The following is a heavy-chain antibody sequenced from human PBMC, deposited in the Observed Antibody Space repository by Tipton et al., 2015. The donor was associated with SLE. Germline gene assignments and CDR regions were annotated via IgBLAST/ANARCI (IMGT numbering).Heavy chain of an antibody. Sequence: GSLRLSCAASGFTFSSYAMSWVRQAPGKGLEWVANIKQDGSEKYYVDSVKGRFTISRDNAKNSLYLQMNSLRAEDTAVYYCARGVAARPRASFDYWGQGTLVTVSS. J-gene: IGHJ4*02. V-gene: IGHV3-7*01. D-gene: IGHD6-6*01. CDR1: GFTFSSYA. CDR2: IKQDGSEK. CDR3: ARGVAARPRASFDY.